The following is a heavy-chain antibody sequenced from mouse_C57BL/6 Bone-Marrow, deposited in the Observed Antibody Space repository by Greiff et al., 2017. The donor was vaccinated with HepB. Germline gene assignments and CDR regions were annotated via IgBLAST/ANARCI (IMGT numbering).Heavy chain of an antibody. CDR3: ARLVWGNYLDY. D-gene: IGHD2-10*02. J-gene: IGHJ2*01. CDR2: IDPSDSET. CDR1: GYTFTSYW. V-gene: IGHV1-52*01. Sequence: QVQLKQSGAELVRPGSSVKLSCKASGYTFTSYWMHWVKQRPIQGLEWIGNIDPSDSETHYNQKFKDKATLTVDKSSSTAYMQLSSLTSEDSAVYYCARLVWGNYLDYWGQGTTLTVSS.